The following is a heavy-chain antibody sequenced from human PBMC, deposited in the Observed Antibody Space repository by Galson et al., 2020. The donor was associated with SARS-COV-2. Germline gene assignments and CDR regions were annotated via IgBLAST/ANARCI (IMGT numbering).Heavy chain of an antibody. J-gene: IGHJ3*02. V-gene: IGHV4-39*01. CDR2: IYYSGST. CDR3: ARHSSYYYDSSGYYQVGAFDI. D-gene: IGHD3-22*01. Sequence: SETLSLTCTVSGGSISSSSYYWGWIRQPPGKGLEWIGSIYYSGSTYYNPSLKSRVTISVDTSKNQFSLKLSSVTAADTAVYYCARHSSYYYDSSGYYQVGAFDIWGQGTMVTVSS. CDR1: GGSISSSSYY.